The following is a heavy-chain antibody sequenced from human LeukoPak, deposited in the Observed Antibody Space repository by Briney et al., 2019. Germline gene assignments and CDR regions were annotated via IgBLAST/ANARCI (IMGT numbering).Heavy chain of an antibody. J-gene: IGHJ4*02. CDR2: ISYDGSNK. D-gene: IGHD1-26*01. Sequence: GRSLRLSCAASGFTFSSYAMHWVRQAPGKGLEWVAVISYDGSNKYYADSVKGRFTISRDNSKNTLYLQMNSLRAEDTAVYYCARDYGGWELRFDYWGQGTLVTVSS. CDR3: ARDYGGWELRFDY. CDR1: GFTFSSYA. V-gene: IGHV3-30-3*01.